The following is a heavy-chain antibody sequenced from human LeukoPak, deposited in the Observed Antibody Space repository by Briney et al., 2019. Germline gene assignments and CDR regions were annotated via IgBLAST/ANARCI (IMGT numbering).Heavy chain of an antibody. J-gene: IGHJ4*02. CDR1: GFTFSSYG. V-gene: IGHV3-30*18. D-gene: IGHD2-15*01. CDR2: ISYDGSNK. Sequence: GGSLRLSCAASGFTFSSYGMHWVRQAPGKGVEWGAVISYDGSNKYYADSVKGRFTISRDNSKNTLYLQMSSLRAEDTAVYYCAKPRGPYCSGGSCYFHTFDYWGQGTLVTVSS. CDR3: AKPRGPYCSGGSCYFHTFDY.